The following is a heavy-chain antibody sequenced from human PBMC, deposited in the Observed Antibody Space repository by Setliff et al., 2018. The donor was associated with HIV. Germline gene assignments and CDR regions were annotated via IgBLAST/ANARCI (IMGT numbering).Heavy chain of an antibody. CDR1: GGSISSYY. Sequence: SETLSLTCTVSGGSISSYYWSWIRQPPGKGLEWIGNIYHTGSSYYNPSLNDRATISVDTSKNQFSLKLSSVTAADTAVYYCARVFVDTAVLRVLEYYFDSWGRGTLVTVSS. D-gene: IGHD5-18*01. J-gene: IGHJ4*02. CDR2: IYHTGSS. V-gene: IGHV4-59*08. CDR3: ARVFVDTAVLRVLEYYFDS.